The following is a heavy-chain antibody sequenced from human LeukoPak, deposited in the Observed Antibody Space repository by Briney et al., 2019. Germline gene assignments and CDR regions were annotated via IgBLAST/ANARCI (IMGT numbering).Heavy chain of an antibody. CDR2: ISGSGGST. D-gene: IGHD2-2*01. Sequence: GGSLRLSCAASGFTFSSYAMHWVRQAPGKGLEWVSAISGSGGSTYYPDSVKGRFTISRDNAKNSLYLQMNSLRAEDTAVYYCGKRGGCSSTSCFFDYWGQGTLVTVSS. V-gene: IGHV3-23*01. CDR3: GKRGGCSSTSCFFDY. J-gene: IGHJ4*02. CDR1: GFTFSSYA.